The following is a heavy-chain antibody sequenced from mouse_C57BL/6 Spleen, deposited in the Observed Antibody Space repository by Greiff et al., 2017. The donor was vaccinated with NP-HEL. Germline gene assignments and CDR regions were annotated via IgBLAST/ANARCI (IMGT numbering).Heavy chain of an antibody. Sequence: VKLQESGPGLVAPSQSLSITCTVSGFSLTSYGVHWVRQPPGKGLEWLVVIWSDGSTTYNSALKSRLSISKDNSKSQVFLKMNSLQTDDTAMYYCARLDDYDYYAMDYWGQGTSVTVSS. CDR2: IWSDGST. CDR1: GFSLTSYG. CDR3: ARLDDYDYYAMDY. V-gene: IGHV2-6*03. D-gene: IGHD2-4*01. J-gene: IGHJ4*01.